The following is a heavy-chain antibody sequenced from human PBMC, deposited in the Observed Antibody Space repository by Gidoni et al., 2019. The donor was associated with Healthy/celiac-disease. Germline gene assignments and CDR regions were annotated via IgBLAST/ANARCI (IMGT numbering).Heavy chain of an antibody. CDR3: ARATGGNWFDP. J-gene: IGHJ5*02. CDR1: GGSISSYY. V-gene: IGHV4-59*01. CDR2: IYYSGST. D-gene: IGHD3-16*01. Sequence: QVQLQESGPGLVTPSETLSLTCTVSGGSISSYYWSWIRQPPGKGLEWIGYIYYSGSTNYNPSLKSRVTISVDTSKNQFSLKLSSVTAADTAVYYCARATGGNWFDPWGQGTLVTVSS.